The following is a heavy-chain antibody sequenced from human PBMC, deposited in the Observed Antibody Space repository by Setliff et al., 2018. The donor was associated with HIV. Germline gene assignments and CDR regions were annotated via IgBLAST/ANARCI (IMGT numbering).Heavy chain of an antibody. Sequence: EASVKVSCKASGFSFDDYYIHWVRQAPGQGLEWMGCVIPNSGKTYYAQEFQGRVTMTSDTSINTAYMEVSWLTSDDTAIYYCARDLAYCSGGSCYRPFIYYFYYMDVWGKGATVTVSS. CDR3: ARDLAYCSGGSCYRPFIYYFYYMDV. J-gene: IGHJ6*03. D-gene: IGHD2-15*01. CDR1: GFSFDDYY. CDR2: VIPNSGKT. V-gene: IGHV1-2*02.